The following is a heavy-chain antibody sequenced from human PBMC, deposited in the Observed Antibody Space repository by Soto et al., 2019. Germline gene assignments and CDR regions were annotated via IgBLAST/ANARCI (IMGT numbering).Heavy chain of an antibody. CDR1: GYTFTSYG. Sequence: ASVKVSCKAPGYTFTSYGISWVRQAPGQGLEWMGWISAYNGNTNYAQKLQGRVTMTTDTSTSTAYMELRSLRSDDTAVYYCAIDRGYCSSTSCYRNWFDPWGQGTRVTVAS. D-gene: IGHD2-2*01. CDR3: AIDRGYCSSTSCYRNWFDP. J-gene: IGHJ5*02. CDR2: ISAYNGNT. V-gene: IGHV1-18*01.